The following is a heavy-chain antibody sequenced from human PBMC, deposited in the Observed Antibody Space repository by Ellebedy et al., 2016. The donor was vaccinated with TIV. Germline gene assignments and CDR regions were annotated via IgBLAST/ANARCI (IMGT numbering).Heavy chain of an antibody. CDR3: ARCDFWSGYRTFDP. D-gene: IGHD3-3*01. J-gene: IGHJ5*02. CDR1: GYAFTNYG. Sequence: AASVKVSCKASGYAFTNYGLSWVRQAPGQGLEWMGWISGYNGYTNYVQKLHDRVTITADTSTSTAYMELRSLRSDDTAIYYCARCDFWSGYRTFDPWGQGTLVTVSS. V-gene: IGHV1-18*04. CDR2: ISGYNGYT.